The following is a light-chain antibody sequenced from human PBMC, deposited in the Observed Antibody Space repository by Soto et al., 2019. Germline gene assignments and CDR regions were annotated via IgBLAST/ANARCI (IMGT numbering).Light chain of an antibody. V-gene: IGLV2-8*01. Sequence: QSALTQPPSASGSPGLSVTISCTGTSSDVGGYNYVSWYQQHPGKAPKLMIYEVSKRPSGVPDRFSGSKSGNTASLTVSGLQAEDKADYYCSSYAGSNNFEVFGTGTKVTVL. J-gene: IGLJ1*01. CDR3: SSYAGSNNFEV. CDR1: SSDVGGYNY. CDR2: EVS.